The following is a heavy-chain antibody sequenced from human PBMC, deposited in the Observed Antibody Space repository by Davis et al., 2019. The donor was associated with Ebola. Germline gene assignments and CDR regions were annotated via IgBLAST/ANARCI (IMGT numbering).Heavy chain of an antibody. D-gene: IGHD3-16*02. V-gene: IGHV4-34*01. CDR1: GFTVSSNY. J-gene: IGHJ4*02. Sequence: ESLKISCAASGFTVSSNYMSWIRQPPGKGLEWIGEINHSGSTNYNPSLKSRVTISVDTSKNQFSLKLSSVTAADTAVYYCARGGSYRPYYFDYWGQGTLVTVSS. CDR2: INHSGST. CDR3: ARGGSYRPYYFDY.